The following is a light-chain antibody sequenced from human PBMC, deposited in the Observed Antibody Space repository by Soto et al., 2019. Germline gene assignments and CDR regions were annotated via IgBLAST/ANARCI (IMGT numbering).Light chain of an antibody. Sequence: EIVLTQSPGTLSLSPGERATLSCRASQSVSSTYLAWYQQKPGQAPRLLISGASSRATGIPDRFSGSGSGTDFTLTISRLEPEDFSVYYCQQRYNWPITFGQGTRLEI. CDR1: QSVSSTY. V-gene: IGKV3D-20*02. J-gene: IGKJ5*01. CDR3: QQRYNWPIT. CDR2: GAS.